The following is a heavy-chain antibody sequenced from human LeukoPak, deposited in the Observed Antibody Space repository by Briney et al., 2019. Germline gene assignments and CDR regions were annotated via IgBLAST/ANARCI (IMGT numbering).Heavy chain of an antibody. CDR2: INPNSGGT. CDR3: ARDSSSGGSYYEFDY. V-gene: IGHV1-2*02. D-gene: IGHD1-26*01. J-gene: IGHJ4*02. CDR1: GYTFTGYY. Sequence: ASVKVSCKASGYTFTGYYMHWVRQAPGQGLEWMGWINPNSGGTNYAQKFQGRVTMTRDTSISTAYMELSRLRSDDTAVYYCARDSSSGGSYYEFDYWGQGTLVTVSS.